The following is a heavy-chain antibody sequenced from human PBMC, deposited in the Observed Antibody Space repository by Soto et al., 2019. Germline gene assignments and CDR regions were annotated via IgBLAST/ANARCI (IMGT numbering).Heavy chain of an antibody. D-gene: IGHD3-9*01. CDR2: ISWNSGSI. V-gene: IGHV3-9*01. CDR3: ANIQTCYDIMSGQRFGY. J-gene: IGHJ4*02. Sequence: RLRYGVAGVKSVDFAMRWVRQDTGKGLEWVSGISWNSGSIGYADSVKGRFTTSRDNAKNSLYLQMNSLRAEDTALYYCANIQTCYDIMSGQRFGYWGQGPLGTVPS. CDR1: GVKSVDFA.